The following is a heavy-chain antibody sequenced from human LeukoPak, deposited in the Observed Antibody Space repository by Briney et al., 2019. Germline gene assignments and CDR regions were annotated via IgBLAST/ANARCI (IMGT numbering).Heavy chain of an antibody. CDR3: ARRASVPAAMQGHTKNTRLFRFDP. CDR2: INHSGST. J-gene: IGHJ5*02. CDR1: GGSFSGYY. D-gene: IGHD2-2*01. V-gene: IGHV4-34*01. Sequence: PSETLSLTCAVYGGSFSGYYWSWIRQPPGKGLEWIGEINHSGSTNYNPSLKSRVTISVDTSKNQFSLKLSSVTAADTAVYYCARRASVPAAMQGHTKNTRLFRFDPWGQGTLVTVSS.